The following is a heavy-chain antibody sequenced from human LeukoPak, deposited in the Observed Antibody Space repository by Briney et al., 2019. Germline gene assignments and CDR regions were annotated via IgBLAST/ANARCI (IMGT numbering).Heavy chain of an antibody. CDR3: ARDRHTIFGVVIANL. J-gene: IGHJ5*02. V-gene: IGHV1-18*01. D-gene: IGHD3-3*01. Sequence: ASVKVSCKASGYTFTSYGISWVRQAPGQGLEWMGWISAYNGNTNYAQKLQGRVTMITDTSTSTAYMELRSLRSDDTAVYYCARDRHTIFGVVIANLWGQGTLVTVSS. CDR2: ISAYNGNT. CDR1: GYTFTSYG.